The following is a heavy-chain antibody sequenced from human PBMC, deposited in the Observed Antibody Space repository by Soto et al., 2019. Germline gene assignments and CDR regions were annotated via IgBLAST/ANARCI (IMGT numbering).Heavy chain of an antibody. CDR2: IIPIFGTA. Sequence: QVQLVQSGAEVKKPGSSVKVSCKASGGTFSSYAISWVRQAPGQGLEWMGGIIPIFGTANYAQKFQGRVTITADETASTGDMELSSLRSEGIAVYYCARADGGESRELPYSYDYYYMDVWGQGTTVTVAS. D-gene: IGHD1-26*01. J-gene: IGHJ6*02. CDR3: ARADGGESRELPYSYDYYYMDV. CDR1: GGTFSSYA. V-gene: IGHV1-69*01.